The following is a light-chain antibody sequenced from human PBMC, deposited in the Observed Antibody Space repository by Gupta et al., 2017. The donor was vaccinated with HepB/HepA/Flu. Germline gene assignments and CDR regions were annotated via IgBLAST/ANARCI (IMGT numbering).Light chain of an antibody. CDR3: QQSDSTPLT. CDR2: AAS. J-gene: IGKJ4*01. CDR1: QSVTSY. Sequence: IQSTHSPSSLSASVGDRVSITCRSSQSVTSYLHWYQQRSGRAPKLLIYAASSLQSGVPSRFSGGGYGTDFTLSISSLQPEDFATYYCQQSDSTPLTFGGGTKLEI. V-gene: IGKV1-39*01.